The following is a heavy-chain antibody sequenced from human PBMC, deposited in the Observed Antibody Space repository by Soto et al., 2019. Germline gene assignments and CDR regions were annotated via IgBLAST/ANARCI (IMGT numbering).Heavy chain of an antibody. Sequence: QVQLVQSGAEVKKPGASVKVSCKASGYTFTSYGISWVRQAPGQGLEWMGWISAYNGNTNYAQKLQGIVTMTTDTSTSTAYMELKSLRSDDTAVYYCARDGNNWNFRGLYYYYGMDVWGQGTTVTVSS. CDR3: ARDGNNWNFRGLYYYYGMDV. J-gene: IGHJ6*02. CDR1: GYTFTSYG. V-gene: IGHV1-18*01. CDR2: ISAYNGNT. D-gene: IGHD1-7*01.